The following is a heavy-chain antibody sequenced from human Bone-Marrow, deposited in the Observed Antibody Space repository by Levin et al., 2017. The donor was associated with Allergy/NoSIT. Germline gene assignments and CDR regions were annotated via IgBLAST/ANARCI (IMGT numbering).Heavy chain of an antibody. CDR1: GNTLRESS. CDR3: AESSGSPYNWFDP. CDR2: YHPQSGET. J-gene: IGHJ5*02. D-gene: IGHD6-19*01. V-gene: IGHV1-24*01. Sequence: ASVKVSCRVSGNTLRESSIRWVRQAPGKGLEWMGGYHPQSGETVYAQPFQGRVTMTEDTSTDTAYMELNSLRSEDTAMYFCAESSGSPYNWFDPWGQGTLVTVSS.